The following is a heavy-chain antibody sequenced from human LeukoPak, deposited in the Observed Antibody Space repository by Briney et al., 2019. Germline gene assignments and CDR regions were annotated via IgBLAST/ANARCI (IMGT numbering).Heavy chain of an antibody. CDR3: AKDIKYDFWSGYLSSLPYGMDV. Sequence: GRSLRLSCAASGFTFSSYGMHWVRQAPGKGLEWVVVISYDGSNKYYADSVKGRFTISRDNSKNTLYLQMNSLRAEDTAVYYCAKDIKYDFWSGYLSSLPYGMDVWGQGTTVTVSS. CDR1: GFTFSSYG. D-gene: IGHD3-3*01. CDR2: ISYDGSNK. J-gene: IGHJ6*02. V-gene: IGHV3-30*18.